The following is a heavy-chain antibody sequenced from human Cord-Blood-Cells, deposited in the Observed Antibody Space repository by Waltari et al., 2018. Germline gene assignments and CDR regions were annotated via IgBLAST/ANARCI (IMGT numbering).Heavy chain of an antibody. CDR3: ATGYSSSWYYFDY. J-gene: IGHJ4*02. D-gene: IGHD6-13*01. CDR1: GLTFSSYW. V-gene: IGHV3-74*01. CDR2: INSDGSST. Sequence: EVQLVESGGGLVQPGGSLRLSCAASGLTFSSYWMHGVRQAPGKGLAWVSRINSDGSSTSYADSVKGRFTISRDNAKNTLYLQMNSLRAEDTAVYYCATGYSSSWYYFDYWGQGTLVTVSS.